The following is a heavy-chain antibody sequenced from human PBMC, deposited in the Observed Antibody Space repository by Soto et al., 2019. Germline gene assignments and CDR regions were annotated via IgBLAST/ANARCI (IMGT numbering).Heavy chain of an antibody. CDR2: IWYDGSNK. Sequence: PGGSLRLSCEVSGFTFSSYGMHWVRQAPGKGLEWVAVIWYDGSNKYYGDSVKGRFTISRDNSKNTLYLQMNSLRGEDTAVYYCARVGSSWTFDYWGQGTLVTVS. J-gene: IGHJ4*02. D-gene: IGHD6-13*01. CDR1: GFTFSSYG. CDR3: ARVGSSWTFDY. V-gene: IGHV3-33*01.